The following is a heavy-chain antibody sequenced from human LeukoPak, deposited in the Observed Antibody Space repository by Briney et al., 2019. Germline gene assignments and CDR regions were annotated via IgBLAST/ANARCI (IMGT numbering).Heavy chain of an antibody. V-gene: IGHV4-59*01. CDR3: ARGRRSLGAVASHLPLWWFDP. J-gene: IGHJ5*02. CDR2: IYYSGST. CDR1: GGSISSYY. Sequence: PSETLSLTCTVSGGSISSYYWSWIRQPLGKGLEWIGYIYYSGSTNYNPSLKSRVTISVDTSKNQFSLKLSSVTAADTAVYYCARGRRSLGAVASHLPLWWFDPWGQGTLVTVSS. D-gene: IGHD6-19*01.